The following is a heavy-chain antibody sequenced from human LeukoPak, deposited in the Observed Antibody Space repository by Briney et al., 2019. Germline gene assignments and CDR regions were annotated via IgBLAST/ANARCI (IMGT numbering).Heavy chain of an antibody. D-gene: IGHD3-22*01. J-gene: IGHJ4*02. V-gene: IGHV3-21*01. CDR3: ASHAYYYDSSGYDY. CDR1: GFTFSSYS. Sequence: GGSLRLSCAASGFTFSSYSMNWVRQAPGKGLEWVSSISSSSYIYYADSVKGRFTISRDNAKNSLYLQMNSLRAEDTAVYYCASHAYYYDSSGYDYWGQGTLVTVSS. CDR2: ISSSSYI.